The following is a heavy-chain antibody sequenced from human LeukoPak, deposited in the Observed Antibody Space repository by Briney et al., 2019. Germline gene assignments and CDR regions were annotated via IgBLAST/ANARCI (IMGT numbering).Heavy chain of an antibody. J-gene: IGHJ6*02. V-gene: IGHV7-4-1*02. CDR3: ARDTSSEQQLVGGYYGMDV. CDR1: GYTFTSYA. CDR2: INTNTGNP. Sequence: ASVKVSCKASGYTFTSYAMNWVRQAPGQGLEWMGWINTNTGNPTYAQGFTGRFVFSLDTSVSTAYLQISSLKAEDTAVYYCARDTSSEQQLVGGYYGMDVWGQGTTVTVSS. D-gene: IGHD6-13*01.